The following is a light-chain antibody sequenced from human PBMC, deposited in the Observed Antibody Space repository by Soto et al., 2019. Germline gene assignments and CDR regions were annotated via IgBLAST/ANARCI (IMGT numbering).Light chain of an antibody. V-gene: IGKV1-5*01. Sequence: DIQMTQSPSTLSASVGDGVTITYRASETITTSLAWYQQQPGTAPKVLIYDASTLESGVPSRFSGSGSGTEFTLTISSLQPADFATYYCQQYGSYPRTFGQGTKVDNK. J-gene: IGKJ1*01. CDR2: DAS. CDR3: QQYGSYPRT. CDR1: ETITTS.